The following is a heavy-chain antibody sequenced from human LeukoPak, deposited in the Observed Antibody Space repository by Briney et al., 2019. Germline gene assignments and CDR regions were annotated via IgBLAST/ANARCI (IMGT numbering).Heavy chain of an antibody. CDR2: IIPILGIA. J-gene: IGHJ4*02. V-gene: IGHV1-69*04. Sequence: ASVKVSCKASGGTFSSYAISWVRQAPGQGLEWMGRIIPILGIANYAQKFQGRVTITADKSTSTAYMELSNLRSEDTAVYYCARDIYDSSGSPLYYFDYWGQGTLVTVSS. CDR3: ARDIYDSSGSPLYYFDY. CDR1: GGTFSSYA. D-gene: IGHD3-22*01.